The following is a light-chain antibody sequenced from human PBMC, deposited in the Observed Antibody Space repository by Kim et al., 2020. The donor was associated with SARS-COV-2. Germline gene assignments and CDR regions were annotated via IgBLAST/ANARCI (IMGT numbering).Light chain of an antibody. J-gene: IGKJ2*03. CDR2: GAS. CDR3: KQFGSSPFS. CDR1: QSVNSYS. Sequence: LSPGERATLSCRASQSVNSYSLAWYQQKHGQAPRLLIFGASNRATGIPDRFSGGGSGTDFTLTISRVEPEDFAVYYCKQFGSSPFSFGQGTKLEIK. V-gene: IGKV3-20*01.